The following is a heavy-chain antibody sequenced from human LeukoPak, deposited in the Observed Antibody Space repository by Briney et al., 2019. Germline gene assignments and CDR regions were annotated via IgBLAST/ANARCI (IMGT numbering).Heavy chain of an antibody. J-gene: IGHJ4*02. D-gene: IGHD6-19*01. CDR2: ISTNNGEI. V-gene: IGHV1-18*01. CDR3: AKDHEDTVAGFDY. CDR1: GYTFTRYG. Sequence: VASVKVSCKASGYTFTRYGISWVRQAPGEGLEWMGWISTNNGEIHYAQKFQGRVTMTTDTSTSTAYMEVRSLRSDDTAVYYCAKDHEDTVAGFDYWGQGTLVTVSS.